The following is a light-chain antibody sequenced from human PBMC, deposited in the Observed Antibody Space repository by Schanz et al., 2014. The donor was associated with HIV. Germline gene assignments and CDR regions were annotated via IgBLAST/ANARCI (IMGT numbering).Light chain of an antibody. CDR3: CSYADGGTYV. J-gene: IGLJ1*01. Sequence: QSALTQPRSVSGSPGQSVTISCTGTSRDIGSYNFVSWYQHHPAEPPKLIIYEVNKRPSGVPNRFSGSKSDNTASLTISGLQADDEADYYCCSYADGGTYVFGTGTKVTVL. V-gene: IGLV2-11*01. CDR2: EVN. CDR1: SRDIGSYNF.